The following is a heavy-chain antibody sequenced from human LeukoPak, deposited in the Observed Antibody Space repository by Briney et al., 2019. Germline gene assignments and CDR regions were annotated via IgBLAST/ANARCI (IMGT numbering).Heavy chain of an antibody. V-gene: IGHV3-30*04. J-gene: IGHJ4*02. D-gene: IGHD6-19*01. CDR1: GFTFSTYA. CDR3: AKGPLIEVAGTTWDY. CDR2: ISDDGRHN. Sequence: GALRLSCAASGFTFSTYAMNWVRQAPGKGLEWVAVISDDGRHNYYADSVRGRFTISRDNSKNTLHLQMDSLRADDTAVYFCAKGPLIEVAGTTWDYWGQGTLVTVSS.